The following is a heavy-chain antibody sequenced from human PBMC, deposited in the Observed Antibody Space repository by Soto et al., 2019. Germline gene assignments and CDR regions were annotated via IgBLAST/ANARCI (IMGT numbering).Heavy chain of an antibody. D-gene: IGHD4-4*01. CDR1: GGSISSGGYS. V-gene: IGHV4-30-2*01. J-gene: IGHJ5*02. Sequence: QLQLQESGSGLVKPSQTLSLTCAVSGGSISSGGYSWSWIRQPPGKGLEWIGYIYHSGSTYCNPSLKSRVTISVDRSKNQFSLKLSSVTAADTAVYYCARGAPYSRSRWFDPWGQGTLVTVSS. CDR2: IYHSGST. CDR3: ARGAPYSRSRWFDP.